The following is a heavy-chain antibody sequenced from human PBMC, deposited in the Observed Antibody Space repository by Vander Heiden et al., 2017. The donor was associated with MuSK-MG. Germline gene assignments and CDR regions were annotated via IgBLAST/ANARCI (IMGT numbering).Heavy chain of an antibody. J-gene: IGHJ5*02. Sequence: EMQLVESGGGFVQPGGSLRLSCAASGFPLRSHWLSWVRQTPGKGLEWVGYIKHDGSEKYYVDSVKGRFAISRDNAKNSLYLQMNSLRAEDTAVYFCATGGHYCGSWGQGTLVTVSS. D-gene: IGHD2-21*01. CDR2: IKHDGSEK. CDR1: GFPLRSHW. V-gene: IGHV3-7*03. CDR3: ATGGHYCGS.